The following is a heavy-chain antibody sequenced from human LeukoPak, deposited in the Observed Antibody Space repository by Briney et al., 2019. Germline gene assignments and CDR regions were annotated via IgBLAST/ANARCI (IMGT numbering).Heavy chain of an antibody. CDR3: ATCSDYFWGTYRQPFDY. Sequence: PGGSLRLSCAASGFTFSSYAMHWVRQAPGKGLEWVAVISYDGSNKYYADSVKGRFTISRDNSKNTLYLQMNSLRPEDTAVFFCATCSDYFWGTYRQPFDYWGQGTLVTVSS. D-gene: IGHD3-16*02. V-gene: IGHV3-30*04. J-gene: IGHJ4*02. CDR2: ISYDGSNK. CDR1: GFTFSSYA.